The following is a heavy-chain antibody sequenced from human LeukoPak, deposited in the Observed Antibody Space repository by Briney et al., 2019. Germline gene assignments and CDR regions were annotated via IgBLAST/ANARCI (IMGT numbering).Heavy chain of an antibody. Sequence: GGSLRLSCAASGFTFSNYWMSWVRQAPGKGLEWVANIKQDGSEKYYVDSVKGRFTISRDNAKNSLYLQMNSLRAGDTAIYYCARSRGYSGYDLLDAFNIWGQGTMVTVSS. CDR1: GFTFSNYW. CDR2: IKQDGSEK. J-gene: IGHJ3*02. V-gene: IGHV3-7*01. D-gene: IGHD5-12*01. CDR3: ARSRGYSGYDLLDAFNI.